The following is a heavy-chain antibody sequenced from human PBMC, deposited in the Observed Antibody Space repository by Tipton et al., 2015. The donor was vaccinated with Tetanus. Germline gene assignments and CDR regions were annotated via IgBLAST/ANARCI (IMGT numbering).Heavy chain of an antibody. D-gene: IGHD7-27*01. V-gene: IGHV3-74*01. CDR3: ARGRLGRDYGMDV. Sequence: AVWRFAFSAYWMYWVRQAPGKGLMWVSRMNSDGSSTIYADSVKGRFTISRGNAKNTLFLQMSSLRAEDTAVYYCARGRLGRDYGMDVWGQGTTVTVSS. CDR1: RFAFSAYW. CDR2: MNSDGSST. J-gene: IGHJ6*02.